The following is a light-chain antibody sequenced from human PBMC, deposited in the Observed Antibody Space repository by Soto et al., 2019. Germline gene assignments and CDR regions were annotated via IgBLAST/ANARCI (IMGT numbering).Light chain of an antibody. J-gene: IGKJ1*01. CDR3: QQYYSYPWT. V-gene: IGKV1-9*01. CDR2: AAS. Sequence: DIQMTQSPSSLSASVGDRVTSTCRASQGISTYLAWYQQKPGRAPKLLIHAASTLLDGVPSRFSGSGSGTDFTLTISCLQSEDFATYYCQQYYSYPWTFGQGTKVDI. CDR1: QGISTY.